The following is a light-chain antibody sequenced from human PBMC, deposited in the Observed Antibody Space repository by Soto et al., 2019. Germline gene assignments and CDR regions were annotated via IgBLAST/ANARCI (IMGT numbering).Light chain of an antibody. Sequence: QSVLTQPASVSGSPGQSITISCAGTSSDVGAYNYVSWYQHHPGKAPKLMIYDVNNRPSGDSNRFSGSKSGNTASLTISGLQAEDEADYYCSSWTSGATDVFGSGTKLTVL. V-gene: IGLV2-14*03. CDR1: SSDVGAYNY. J-gene: IGLJ1*01. CDR2: DVN. CDR3: SSWTSGATDV.